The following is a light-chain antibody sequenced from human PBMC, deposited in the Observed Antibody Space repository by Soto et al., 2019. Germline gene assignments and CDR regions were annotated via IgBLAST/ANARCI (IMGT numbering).Light chain of an antibody. CDR3: QHYNSYPEA. Sequence: DIQMTQSPSTLSGSVGGRVIITCPASQTISSWLAWYQQKPGKAPKLLIYKASTLKSGVPSRFSGSGSGTEFTLTISSLQPDDFATYYCQHYNSYPEAFGQGTKVDIK. V-gene: IGKV1-5*03. CDR1: QTISSW. CDR2: KAS. J-gene: IGKJ1*01.